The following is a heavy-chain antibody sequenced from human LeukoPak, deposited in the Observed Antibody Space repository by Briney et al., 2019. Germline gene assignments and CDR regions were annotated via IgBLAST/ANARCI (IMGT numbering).Heavy chain of an antibody. CDR2: ISSSGSTI. D-gene: IGHD2-2*01. V-gene: IGHV3-11*01. CDR1: GFTFSDYY. CDR3: ARGVGAVPAAIYYYYMDV. J-gene: IGHJ6*03. Sequence: GGSLRLSCAASGFTFSDYYMSWIRQAPGKGLEWVSYISSSGSTIYYADSVKGRFTISRDNAKNSLYLQMNSLRAEDTAVYYCARGVGAVPAAIYYYYMDVWGKGATVTVSS.